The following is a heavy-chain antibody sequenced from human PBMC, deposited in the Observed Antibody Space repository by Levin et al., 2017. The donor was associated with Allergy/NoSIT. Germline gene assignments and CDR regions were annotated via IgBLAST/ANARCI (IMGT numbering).Heavy chain of an antibody. J-gene: IGHJ5*02. CDR2: RRNKANSYTT. D-gene: IGHD6-19*01. Sequence: GGSLRLSCVASGITLSDHYMDWVRQAPGKGLEWVGRRRNKANSYTTEYAASVKGRFTISRDDSKDSVYLQMNSLKSEDTAVYYCVLSSSGWDDWFDPWGQGTLVTVSS. CDR1: GITLSDHY. V-gene: IGHV3-72*01. CDR3: VLSSSGWDDWFDP.